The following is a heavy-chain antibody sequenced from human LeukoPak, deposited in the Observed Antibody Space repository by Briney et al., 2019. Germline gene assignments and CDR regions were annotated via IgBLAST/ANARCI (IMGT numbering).Heavy chain of an antibody. CDR3: ARDGSPEASINYYDT. Sequence: GGSLRLSCAASGFTVSSNYMSWVRQAPGKGLEWVSAMSGSGGSTYYADSVKGRFTISRDNAKNSLYLEMNSLSADDTALYYCARDGSPEASINYYDTWGQGTLVTVSS. V-gene: IGHV3-11*04. D-gene: IGHD3-10*01. CDR1: GFTVSSNY. CDR2: MSGSGGST. J-gene: IGHJ5*02.